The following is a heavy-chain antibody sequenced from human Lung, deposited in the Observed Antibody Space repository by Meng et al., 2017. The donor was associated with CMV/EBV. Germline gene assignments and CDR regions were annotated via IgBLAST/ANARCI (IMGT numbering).Heavy chain of an antibody. D-gene: IGHD4-23*01. V-gene: IGHV3-21*01. CDR1: GFTFSSYS. Sequence: GGSLRLXCAASGFTFSSYSMNWVRQAPGKGLEWVLSISSSSSYIYYADSVKGRFTISRDNAKNTLYLQMNSLRAEDTAVYYCAREQPNSDAFDIGGQETMVTVSS. J-gene: IGHJ3*02. CDR2: ISSSSSYI. CDR3: AREQPNSDAFDI.